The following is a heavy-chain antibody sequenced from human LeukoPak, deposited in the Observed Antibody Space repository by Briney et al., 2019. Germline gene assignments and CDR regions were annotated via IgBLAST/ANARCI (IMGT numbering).Heavy chain of an antibody. D-gene: IGHD5-24*01. Sequence: GGSLRLSCAASGFTFSSYAMHWVRQAPGRGLEWVAVLSYDGSNKYHADSVKGRFTISRDNSKNTLYLQMNSLRAEDTAVYYCAREGRWLQYLDYWGQGTLVTVSS. CDR1: GFTFSSYA. V-gene: IGHV3-30*01. J-gene: IGHJ4*02. CDR3: AREGRWLQYLDY. CDR2: LSYDGSNK.